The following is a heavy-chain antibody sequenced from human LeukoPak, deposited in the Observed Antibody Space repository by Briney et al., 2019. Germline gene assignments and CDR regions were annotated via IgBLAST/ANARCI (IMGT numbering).Heavy chain of an antibody. J-gene: IGHJ4*02. CDR3: ARHIRGAYYYFDY. Sequence: KPSETLSLTCTVSGGSISGNYWSWIRQPPGKGLEWIGYIFHTGSTNYNPSLKSRVTISVDTSKNRFSLKLNSVTAADTAVYYCARHIRGAYYYFDYWGQGTLVTVSS. CDR2: IFHTGST. D-gene: IGHD3-10*01. CDR1: GGSISGNY. V-gene: IGHV4-59*08.